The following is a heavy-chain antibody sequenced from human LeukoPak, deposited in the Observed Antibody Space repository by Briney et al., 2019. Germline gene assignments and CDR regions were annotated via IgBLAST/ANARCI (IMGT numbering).Heavy chain of an antibody. CDR3: ARPLQGIVGATGFDY. CDR2: IYPSDSDT. Sequence: GESLKISCQGSEYSFATYWIAWLREMPGKGLEWMGIIYPSDSDTRYSPSFQGQVTISADKSIKTAYLQWSSLKASDTAMYYCARPLQGIVGATGFDYWGQGTLVTVSS. CDR1: EYSFATYW. J-gene: IGHJ4*02. V-gene: IGHV5-51*01. D-gene: IGHD1-26*01.